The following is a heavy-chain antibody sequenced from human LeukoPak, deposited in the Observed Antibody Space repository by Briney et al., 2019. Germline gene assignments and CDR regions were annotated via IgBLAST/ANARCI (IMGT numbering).Heavy chain of an antibody. CDR3: AREETAAGHDP. D-gene: IGHD6-25*01. CDR2: IIPIFGTA. J-gene: IGHJ5*02. Sequence: KVSCKASGGTFSSYAISWVRQAPGQGLEWMGGIIPIFGTANYAQKFQGRVTITADKSTSTAHMELSSLRSEDTAVHYCAREETAAGHDPWGQGTLVTVSS. V-gene: IGHV1-69*06. CDR1: GGTFSSYA.